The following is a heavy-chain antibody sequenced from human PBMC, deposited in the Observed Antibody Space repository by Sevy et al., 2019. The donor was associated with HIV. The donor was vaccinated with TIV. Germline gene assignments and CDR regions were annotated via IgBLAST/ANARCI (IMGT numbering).Heavy chain of an antibody. Sequence: GGSLRLSCVVSGFMFSNFGMNWVRQVPGKGLEWVAYISASGDPTKYAESVKGRFTVSRDNAQNALFLQMNSLRDDDTGVYFCARDGTRLQYWGQGTLVTVSS. CDR3: ARDGTRLQY. D-gene: IGHD2-21*02. J-gene: IGHJ4*02. CDR1: GFMFSNFG. CDR2: ISASGDPT. V-gene: IGHV3-48*02.